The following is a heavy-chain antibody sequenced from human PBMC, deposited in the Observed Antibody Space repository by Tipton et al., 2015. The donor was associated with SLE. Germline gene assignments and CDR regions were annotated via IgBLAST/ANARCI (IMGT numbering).Heavy chain of an antibody. CDR2: ISHSGST. D-gene: IGHD2-8*02. V-gene: IGHV4-34*01. Sequence: TLSLTCTVSGGSIGSYYWSWIRQPPGKGLEWIGEISHSGSTKYDVSFTGRITISVDTSKNQFSLKLTSVTAADTAMYYCARGLSSLVGFYYYYYMDVWGKGTTVTVSS. J-gene: IGHJ6*03. CDR3: ARGLSSLVGFYYYYYMDV. CDR1: GGSIGSYY.